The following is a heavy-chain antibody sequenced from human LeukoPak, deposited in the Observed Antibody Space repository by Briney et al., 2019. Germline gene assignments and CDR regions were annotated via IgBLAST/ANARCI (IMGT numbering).Heavy chain of an antibody. CDR2: IIPIFGTA. D-gene: IGHD6-19*01. CDR1: GGTFSSYA. V-gene: IGHV1-69*05. Sequence: GSSVKVSCKASGGTFSSYAISWVRQAPGQGLEWMGRIIPIFGTANYAQKFQGRVTITTDESTSTAYMELSSLRSEDTAVYYCARTLVRYSSGWQKYYFDYWGQGTLVTVSS. J-gene: IGHJ4*02. CDR3: ARTLVRYSSGWQKYYFDY.